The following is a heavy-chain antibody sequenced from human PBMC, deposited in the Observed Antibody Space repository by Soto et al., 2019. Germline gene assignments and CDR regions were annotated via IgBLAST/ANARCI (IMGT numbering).Heavy chain of an antibody. CDR3: AKPWVPTLTDSIPRLAY. CDR1: GVTFMTYS. V-gene: IGHV3-23*01. J-gene: IGHJ4*02. D-gene: IGHD4-4*01. Sequence: HPVVSLILSCAASGVTFMTYSITLFLQAPVRGLQWVCASSDSFGMTYYSYSFKCRFTISIDNSRNTLYLHMNNMRAEDTDLYYCAKPWVPTLTDSIPRLAYRGRGNLVPLSS. CDR2: SSDSFGMT.